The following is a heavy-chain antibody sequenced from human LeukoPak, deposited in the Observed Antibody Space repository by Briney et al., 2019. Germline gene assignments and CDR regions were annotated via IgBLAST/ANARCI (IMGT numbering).Heavy chain of an antibody. V-gene: IGHV4-59*11. D-gene: IGHD6-19*01. CDR1: GGSMRSQY. Sequence: SETLSLTCAVSGGSMRSQYWSWIRQTPGKGPEWIGLIYYDGATNYNPSLKSRVTISVDTSKSQFSLRLKSVTAADTAVYYCARDGILVPGSDNWFDPWGRGTLVTVSS. J-gene: IGHJ5*02. CDR3: ARDGILVPGSDNWFDP. CDR2: IYYDGAT.